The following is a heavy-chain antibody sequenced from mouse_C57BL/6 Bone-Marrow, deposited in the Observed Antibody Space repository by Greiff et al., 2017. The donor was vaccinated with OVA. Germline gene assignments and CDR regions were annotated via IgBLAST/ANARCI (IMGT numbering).Heavy chain of an antibody. CDR2: IDPSDSET. Sequence: QVQLQQPGAELVRPGSSVKLSCKASGYTFTSYWMHWVKQRPIQGLEWIGNIDPSDSETHYNQKFKDKATLTVDKSSSTAYMQLSSLTSEDSAVYDCARWDGYYGYFDDWGKGTTLTVSS. J-gene: IGHJ2*01. V-gene: IGHV1-52*01. D-gene: IGHD2-3*01. CDR3: ARWDGYYGYFDD. CDR1: GYTFTSYW.